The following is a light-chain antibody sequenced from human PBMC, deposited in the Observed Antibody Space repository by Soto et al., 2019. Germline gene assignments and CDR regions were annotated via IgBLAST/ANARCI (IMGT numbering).Light chain of an antibody. J-gene: IGKJ2*01. CDR3: QQYGGSLPYT. Sequence: EIVLTQSPGTLSLSPGERATLSCRASQSVSSSYLAWYQQKPGQAPRLLIYGASSRATGIPDRFSGSGSGTDFTLTISRLEPEDFAVYYCQQYGGSLPYTFGQWTKLEIK. V-gene: IGKV3-20*01. CDR1: QSVSSSY. CDR2: GAS.